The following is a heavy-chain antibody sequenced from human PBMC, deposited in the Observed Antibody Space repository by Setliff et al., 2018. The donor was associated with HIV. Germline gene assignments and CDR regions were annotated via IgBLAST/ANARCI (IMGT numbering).Heavy chain of an antibody. V-gene: IGHV3-23*01. D-gene: IGHD3-10*01. CDR3: VKDGPHAAASFHDY. CDR2: ISPRGTDT. J-gene: IGHJ4*02. CDR1: GVTFSSYA. Sequence: LRLSCAASGVTFSSYAMSWVRQAPGKGLEWVSRISPRGTDTNYADSVRGRFTISRDNSKNTLYLQMDSLRAEDTAVYYCVKDGPHAAASFHDYWGQGTLVTVSS.